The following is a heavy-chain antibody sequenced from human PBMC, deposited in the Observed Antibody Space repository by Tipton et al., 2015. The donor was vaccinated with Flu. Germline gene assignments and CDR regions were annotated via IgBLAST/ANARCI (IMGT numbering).Heavy chain of an antibody. Sequence: TLSLTCTVSGGSISSYYWSWIRQPAGKGLEWIGRIYTSGSTNYNPSLKSRVTMSVDTSKNQFSLKLSSVTAADTAVYYCARDSQQLVHRYYYYGMDVWGQGTTVTASS. CDR3: ARDSQQLVHRYYYYGMDV. V-gene: IGHV4-4*07. J-gene: IGHJ6*02. CDR1: GGSISSYY. D-gene: IGHD6-13*01. CDR2: IYTSGST.